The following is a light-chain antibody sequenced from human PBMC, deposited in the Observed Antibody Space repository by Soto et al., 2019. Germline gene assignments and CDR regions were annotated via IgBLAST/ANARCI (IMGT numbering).Light chain of an antibody. Sequence: DIVLTQSPDTLSLSPGERATLSCRASQSVSSSNFAWYQQKPAQAPRLLIYGASRRAPGIPERFSGSGSGTDFTLTISRLEPEDFAVYYCQQYFNSPYMYTFGQGTRLEIK. J-gene: IGKJ5*01. CDR3: QQYFNSPYMYT. V-gene: IGKV3-20*01. CDR1: QSVSSSN. CDR2: GAS.